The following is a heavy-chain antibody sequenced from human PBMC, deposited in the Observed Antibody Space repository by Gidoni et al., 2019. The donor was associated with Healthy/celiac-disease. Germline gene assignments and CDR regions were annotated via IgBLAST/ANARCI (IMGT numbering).Heavy chain of an antibody. D-gene: IGHD3-10*01. CDR1: GFTFSSYG. CDR2: ISYDGSNK. V-gene: IGHV3-30*18. CDR3: AKDFEGYYGSGTTFDY. J-gene: IGHJ4*02. Sequence: QVQLVESGGGVVQPGRSLRLSCAASGFTFSSYGMHWVRQAPGKGLEWVAVISYDGSNKYYADSVKGRFTISRDNSKNTLYLQMNSLRAEDTAVYYCAKDFEGYYGSGTTFDYWGQGTLVTVSS.